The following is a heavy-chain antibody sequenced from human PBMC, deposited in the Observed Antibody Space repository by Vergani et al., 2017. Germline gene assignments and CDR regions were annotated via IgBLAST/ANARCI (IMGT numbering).Heavy chain of an antibody. V-gene: IGHV4-39*07. CDR3: ARVTLGGYCTNGVCPPEVYNWFDP. CDR2: IYYSGST. CDR1: GGSISSSSYY. D-gene: IGHD2-8*01. Sequence: QLQLQESGPGLVKPSETLSLTCTVSGGSISSSSYYWGWIRQPPGKGLEWIGSIYYSGSTYYNPSLKSRVTISVDTSKNQFSLKLGSVTAADTAVYYCARVTLGGYCTNGVCPPEVYNWFDPWGQGTLVTVSS. J-gene: IGHJ5*02.